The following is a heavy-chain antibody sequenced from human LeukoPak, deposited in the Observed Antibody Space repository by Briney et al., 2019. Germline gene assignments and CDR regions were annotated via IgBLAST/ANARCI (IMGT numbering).Heavy chain of an antibody. CDR3: ARRPNLDY. CDR2: IYPGDSDT. V-gene: IGHV5-51*01. CDR1: GYTFTSDW. Sequence: GESLKISCRASGYTFTSDWIAWVRQMPGKGLEWMGFIYPGDSDTRYSPSFQGQVTISADKSISTAYLQWSSLRASDTAMYYCARRPNLDYWGQGTLVTVSS. J-gene: IGHJ4*02. D-gene: IGHD2-8*01.